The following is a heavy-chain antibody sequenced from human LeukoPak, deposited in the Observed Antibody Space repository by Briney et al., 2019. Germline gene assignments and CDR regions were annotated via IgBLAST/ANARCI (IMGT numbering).Heavy chain of an antibody. V-gene: IGHV1-2*02. D-gene: IGHD1-20*01. Sequence: SVKVSCKASGYTFTGYYMHWVRQAPGQGLEWMGWINPNSGGTNYAQKFQGRVTMTRDTSISTAYMELSRLRSDDTAVYYCARDRLTLYYYGMDVWGQGTTVTVSS. J-gene: IGHJ6*02. CDR3: ARDRLTLYYYGMDV. CDR1: GYTFTGYY. CDR2: INPNSGGT.